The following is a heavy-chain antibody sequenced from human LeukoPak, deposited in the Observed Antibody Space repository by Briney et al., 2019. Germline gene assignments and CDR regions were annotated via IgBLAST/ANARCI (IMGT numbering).Heavy chain of an antibody. CDR1: GGSISSYY. J-gene: IGHJ6*02. D-gene: IGHD5-18*01. V-gene: IGHV4-59*01. CDR3: ARDTGYSYGYSYYYYYSMDV. CDR2: IYYSGST. Sequence: SETLSLTCTVSGGSISSYYWSWIRQPPGKGLEWIGYIYYSGSTNYNPSLKSRVTISVDTSKNQFSLKLSSVTAADTAVYYCARDTGYSYGYSYYYYYSMDVWGQGTTVTVTS.